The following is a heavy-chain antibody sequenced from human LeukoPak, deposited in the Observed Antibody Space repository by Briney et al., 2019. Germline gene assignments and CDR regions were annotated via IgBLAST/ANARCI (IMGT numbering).Heavy chain of an antibody. CDR1: GCSFTSYW. D-gene: IGHD3-16*02. CDR3: AIRAVIELGLDY. CDR2: IYPGDSDN. Sequence: XCKGXGCSFTSYWIXWVRQMPGKGLEGMGIIYPGDSDNRYSPSFQGQVTISADKSISTAYLQWSSLKASDTAMYYCAIRAVIELGLDYWGQGTLVTVSS. V-gene: IGHV5-51*01. J-gene: IGHJ4*02.